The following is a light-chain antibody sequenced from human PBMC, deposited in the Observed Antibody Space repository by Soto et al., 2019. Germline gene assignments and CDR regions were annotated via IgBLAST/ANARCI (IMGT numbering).Light chain of an antibody. CDR2: EVS. CDR3: SSYVGNNNLV. J-gene: IGLJ3*02. CDR1: SSDVGGYKY. V-gene: IGLV2-8*01. Sequence: QSALTQPPSASGSPGQSVTISCTGTSSDVGGYKYVSWYQQHPGKAPKLMIYEVSKRPSGVPDRFSGSKSGNTASLTVSGLQAEDEADYYCSSYVGNNNLVFGGGTQLTVL.